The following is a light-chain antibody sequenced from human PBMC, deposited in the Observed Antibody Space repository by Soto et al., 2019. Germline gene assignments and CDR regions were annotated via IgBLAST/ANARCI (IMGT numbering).Light chain of an antibody. V-gene: IGKV3-15*01. Sequence: EIVMTQSPATLSVSPGERATLSCRASQSVSGNLAWYQQKPGQAPRLLIYGASTRATGITARFSGGGSGTDVTITVSSLLSEDFAVYYGQQYNNWPPFTFGPGTKVYIE. CDR3: QQYNNWPPFT. CDR2: GAS. CDR1: QSVSGN. J-gene: IGKJ3*01.